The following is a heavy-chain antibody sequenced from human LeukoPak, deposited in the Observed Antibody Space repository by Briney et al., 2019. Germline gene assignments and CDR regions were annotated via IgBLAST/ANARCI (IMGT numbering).Heavy chain of an antibody. CDR1: GGSISSSSYY. D-gene: IGHD5-24*01. CDR3: AREDGYNYYY. Sequence: SETLSLTCTVSGGSISSSSYYWGWIRQPPGKGLEWIGSIYYSGSTYYNPSLKSRVTISVDTSKNQLSLRLSSVTAADTAVYYCAREDGYNYYYWGQGTLVTVSS. J-gene: IGHJ4*02. V-gene: IGHV4-39*07. CDR2: IYYSGST.